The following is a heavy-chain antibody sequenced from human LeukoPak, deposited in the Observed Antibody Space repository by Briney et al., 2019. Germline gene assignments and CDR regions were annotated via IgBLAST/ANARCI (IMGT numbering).Heavy chain of an antibody. CDR1: GFTFSSHG. Sequence: HPGGSLRLSCAASGFTFSSHGMSWVRQAPGKGLEWVSTISGSGDNTYYADSVKGRFTISRDNAKNSLYLQMNSLRAEDTAVYYCAVYASSGRRDAFDIWGQGTMVTVSS. V-gene: IGHV3-23*01. J-gene: IGHJ3*02. D-gene: IGHD3-22*01. CDR2: ISGSGDNT. CDR3: AVYASSGRRDAFDI.